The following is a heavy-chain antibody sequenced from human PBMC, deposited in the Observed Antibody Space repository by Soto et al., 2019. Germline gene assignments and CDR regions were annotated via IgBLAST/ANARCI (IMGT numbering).Heavy chain of an antibody. Sequence: HPGGSLRLSCAASGFSFNKFAMSWVRQAPGKGLEWVSAVTGSGFSTYYADSVKGRFTISRDNSKKELSLQMNSLRAEDTAVYYCAKESGLQYQLLYNFDSWGQGTLVTVSS. V-gene: IGHV3-23*01. D-gene: IGHD2-2*02. CDR1: GFSFNKFA. J-gene: IGHJ4*02. CDR3: AKESGLQYQLLYNFDS. CDR2: VTGSGFST.